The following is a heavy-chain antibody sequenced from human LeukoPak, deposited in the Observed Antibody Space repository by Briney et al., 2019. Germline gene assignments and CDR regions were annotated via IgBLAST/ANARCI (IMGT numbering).Heavy chain of an antibody. V-gene: IGHV3-43*02. CDR3: AKGRTRWYWGPFDY. J-gene: IGHJ4*02. Sequence: GGSLRLSCAASGFTFNDYAMHWVRQAPGKGLEWVSLISGDGDNTYYADSVKSRFTISRDNSKNSLYLQMNSLRTEDTALYYCAKGRTRWYWGPFDYWGQGTLVTVSS. CDR2: ISGDGDNT. CDR1: GFTFNDYA. D-gene: IGHD6-13*01.